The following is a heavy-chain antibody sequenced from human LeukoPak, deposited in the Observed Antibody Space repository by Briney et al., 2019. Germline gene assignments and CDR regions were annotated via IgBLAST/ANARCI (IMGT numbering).Heavy chain of an antibody. V-gene: IGHV3-23*01. CDR1: GGTFRRFA. CDR3: VKTLGSGGGFDY. Sequence: SCKASGGTFRRFAMSWVRQAPGKGLEWVSTISAGGTTYFANSVKGRFTISRDISKNTLYLQMNSLRAEDTAVYYCVKTLGSGGGFDYWGQGTLVTVSS. CDR2: ISAGGTT. J-gene: IGHJ4*02. D-gene: IGHD6-19*01.